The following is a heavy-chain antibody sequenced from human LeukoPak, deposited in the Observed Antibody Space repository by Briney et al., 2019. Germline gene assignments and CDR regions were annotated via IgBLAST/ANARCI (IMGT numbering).Heavy chain of an antibody. J-gene: IGHJ4*02. CDR1: GFTFSRDG. Sequence: GRSLRLSCAASGFTFSRDGMHWVRQAPGKGLEWVAVISNDETNKYYTDSVKGRFTISRDSSKNMVYLQMNSLRVEDTAVYYCAKEGQRGSYGVYDDYQWGQGTLVTVSS. D-gene: IGHD5/OR15-5a*01. V-gene: IGHV3-30*18. CDR3: AKEGQRGSYGVYDDYQ. CDR2: ISNDETNK.